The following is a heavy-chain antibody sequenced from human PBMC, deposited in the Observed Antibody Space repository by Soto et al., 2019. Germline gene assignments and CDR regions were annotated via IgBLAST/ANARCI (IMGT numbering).Heavy chain of an antibody. V-gene: IGHV1-8*01. J-gene: IGHJ4*02. Sequence: SVKVSCKASGYTFTSYDINWVRQAIGQGLERMGWMNPNSGNTGYAQKFRGRVTMTRNTSISTAYMELSRLRSESTALYYCASDRYSGYDLVYWGQGTLVTVSS. CDR2: MNPNSGNT. CDR3: ASDRYSGYDLVY. CDR1: GYTFTSYD. D-gene: IGHD5-12*01.